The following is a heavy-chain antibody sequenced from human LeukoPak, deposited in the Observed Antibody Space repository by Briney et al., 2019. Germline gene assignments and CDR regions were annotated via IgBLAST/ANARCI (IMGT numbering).Heavy chain of an antibody. J-gene: IGHJ4*02. CDR3: AREVGSGGSLGFDY. D-gene: IGHD2-15*01. CDR1: GFTFSSYW. V-gene: IGHV3-7*01. Sequence: GSLRLSCAASGFTFSSYWMGWVRQAPGKGVEWVANIKQDGSEKYYVDSVKGRFTISRDNAKNSLYLQMNSLRAEDTAVYYCAREVGSGGSLGFDYWGQGTLVTVSS. CDR2: IKQDGSEK.